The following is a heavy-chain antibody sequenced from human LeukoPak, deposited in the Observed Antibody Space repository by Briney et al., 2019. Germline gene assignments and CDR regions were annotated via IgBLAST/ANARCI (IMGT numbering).Heavy chain of an antibody. CDR2: INHSGST. V-gene: IGHV4-34*01. D-gene: IGHD3-22*01. CDR1: GGSFSGYY. Sequence: NTSETLSLTCAVYGGSFSGYYWSWIRQPPGKGLEWIGEINHSGSTNYNPSLKSRVTISVDTSKNQFSLKLSSVTAADTAVYYCARAKTYYYDSSGYAYWGQGTLVTVSS. CDR3: ARAKTYYYDSSGYAY. J-gene: IGHJ4*02.